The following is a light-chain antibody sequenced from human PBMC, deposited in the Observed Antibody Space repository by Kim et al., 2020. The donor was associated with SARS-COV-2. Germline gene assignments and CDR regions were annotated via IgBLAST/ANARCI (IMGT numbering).Light chain of an antibody. J-gene: IGKJ1*01. V-gene: IGKV3-11*01. CDR3: QQRSNWPRT. Sequence: LPAGEIASLSGMASQSVNHYLAVYQQNPGQAPRQLIYDASNRATGIPARFSGSGSGTDFHLTISSLEPEDFAVYYCQQRSNWPRTFGQGTKVDIK. CDR1: QSVNHY. CDR2: DAS.